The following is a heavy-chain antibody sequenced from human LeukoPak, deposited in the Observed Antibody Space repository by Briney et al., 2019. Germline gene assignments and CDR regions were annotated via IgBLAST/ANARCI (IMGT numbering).Heavy chain of an antibody. J-gene: IGHJ3*02. D-gene: IGHD1-26*01. CDR1: GGSVTSSGFY. V-gene: IGHV4-61*08. CDR2: IDYSGNT. CDR3: ARHFGGSFSSAFDI. Sequence: SETLSLTCTVSGGSVTSSGFYWSWIRQPPGKGLEWIGYIDYSGNTKYNPSLESRVTISVDTSRNQFSLKLSSVTAADTAVYYCARHFGGSFSSAFDIWGQGTMVTVSS.